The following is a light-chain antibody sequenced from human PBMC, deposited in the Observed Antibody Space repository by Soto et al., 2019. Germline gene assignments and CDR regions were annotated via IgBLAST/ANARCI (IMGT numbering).Light chain of an antibody. CDR3: QQASSFPRT. CDR1: QRIGIW. J-gene: IGKJ3*01. CDR2: ATS. Sequence: DIQMTQSPSSVSASVGDRVTISCRASQRIGIWLAWYQQKPGKAPNLLVYATSTLQSGVPSRFSASGSGTDFTLTISSLQPEDVATYYCQQASSFPRTFGPGTKVDIK. V-gene: IGKV1-12*01.